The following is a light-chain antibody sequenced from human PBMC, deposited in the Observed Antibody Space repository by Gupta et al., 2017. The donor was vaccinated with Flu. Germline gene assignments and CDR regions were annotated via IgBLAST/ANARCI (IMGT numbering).Light chain of an antibody. CDR3: ATGDDSLNGPV. V-gene: IGLV1-44*01. Sequence: QSLLTQPPSSSGTPGQRVTISCSGSNSNIGRNTLSWYHHPPGAAPKLIIQNDNQRPSGVPVRFSGSKAGTSASLTISGLQSEDEGDFYCATGDDSLNGPVFGGGTRLTVL. J-gene: IGLJ3*02. CDR2: NDN. CDR1: NSNIGRNT.